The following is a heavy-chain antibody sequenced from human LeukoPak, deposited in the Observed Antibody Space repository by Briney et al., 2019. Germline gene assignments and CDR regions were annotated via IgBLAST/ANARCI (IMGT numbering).Heavy chain of an antibody. CDR1: GFTFRAYA. J-gene: IGHJ4*02. CDR3: AKRASLGVTTVDFDF. Sequence: GGSLRLSCAASGFTFRAYAMSWVRQAPGKGLEWVSPITDSDIKTYYADSVKGRFTISRDNFKNTLYLQMNGLRAEDTATYYCAKRASLGVTTVDFDFWGQGALVTVSS. CDR2: ITDSDIKT. V-gene: IGHV3-23*01. D-gene: IGHD4-11*01.